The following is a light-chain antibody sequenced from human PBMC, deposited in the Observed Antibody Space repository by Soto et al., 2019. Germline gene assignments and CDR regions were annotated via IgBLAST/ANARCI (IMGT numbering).Light chain of an antibody. V-gene: IGLV2-14*03. J-gene: IGLJ1*01. Sequence: QFVLTPPASVSGSPGQSIPISFTGNSRDRGAYDYVSWYQQHPDKAPKLMIYEVSNRPSGVSNRFSGSKSVNTATLTISGLQAEDEADYYCSSYTSSSTRVFGTGTRSPS. CDR1: SRDRGAYDY. CDR3: SSYTSSSTRV. CDR2: EVS.